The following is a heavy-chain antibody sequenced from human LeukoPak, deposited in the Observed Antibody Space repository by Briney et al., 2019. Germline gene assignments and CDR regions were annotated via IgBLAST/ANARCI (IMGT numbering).Heavy chain of an antibody. J-gene: IGHJ4*02. Sequence: GGSLRLSCAASGFTFSHYGFHWVRQAPGKGLEWEAVIWSDGSNKYYGDSVKGRFIIYRDDSQNTVYLQMNSLRAEDTGVYYCAKDAQRGFDYSNSLEYWGQGSLVTVSS. D-gene: IGHD4-11*01. V-gene: IGHV3-33*06. CDR1: GFTFSHYG. CDR2: IWSDGSNK. CDR3: AKDAQRGFDYSNSLEY.